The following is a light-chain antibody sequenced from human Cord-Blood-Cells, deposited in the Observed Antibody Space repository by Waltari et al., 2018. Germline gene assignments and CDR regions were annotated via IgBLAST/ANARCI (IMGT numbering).Light chain of an antibody. Sequence: QSALTQPASVSGSPGRSITISCTATSSDVGSYNLVSWYQQPPGKAPNLMIYEGSKRPSGVSNRFSGSKSGNTASLTISGLQAEDEADYYCCSYAGSWVFGGGTKLTVL. CDR2: EGS. CDR1: SSDVGSYNL. CDR3: CSYAGSWV. J-gene: IGLJ3*02. V-gene: IGLV2-23*01.